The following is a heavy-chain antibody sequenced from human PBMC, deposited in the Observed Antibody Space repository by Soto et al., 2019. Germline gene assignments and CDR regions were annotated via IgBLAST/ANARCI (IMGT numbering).Heavy chain of an antibody. CDR2: INQDGYET. CDR1: VCTLISDC. CDR3: ARSILVVTPGHACDI. D-gene: IGHD3-22*01. J-gene: IGHJ3*02. Sequence: LRLSYAVSVCTLISDCMTWVRQAPGKGLEWVAKINQDGYETHFVESRKGRFTISRDNDKNSLYLRMNSLRAEDTAVYYCARSILVVTPGHACDIWGQRTMVTVPS. V-gene: IGHV3-7*01.